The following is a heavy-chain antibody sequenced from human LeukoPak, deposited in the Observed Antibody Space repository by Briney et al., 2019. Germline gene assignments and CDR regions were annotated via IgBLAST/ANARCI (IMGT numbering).Heavy chain of an antibody. CDR2: IIPIFGIA. CDR1: GGTFSSYA. Sequence: SVKVSCKASGGTFSSYAISWVRQAPGQGLEWMVRIIPIFGIANYAQKFQGRVTITADKSTSTAYMELSSLRSEDTAVYYCARDPPYRRHYYDSPPDLPGDYWGQGTLVTVSS. D-gene: IGHD3-22*01. J-gene: IGHJ4*02. V-gene: IGHV1-69*04. CDR3: ARDPPYRRHYYDSPPDLPGDY.